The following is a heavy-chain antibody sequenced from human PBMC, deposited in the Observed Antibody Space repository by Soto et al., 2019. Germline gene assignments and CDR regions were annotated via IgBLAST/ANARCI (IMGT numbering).Heavy chain of an antibody. CDR2: IIPVFGTP. CDR1: GNSCSSHA. Sequence: QVQLEQSGSEVKKSGSSVKVSCKSSGNSCSSHAITWVRQAPGHGLEWMGGIIPVFGTPSYAQKFQGRVTITADKSTNTSYMELRSLRSEDTAVYYCARGGALSTSWYWGDGLDSWGQGTQVTVSS. J-gene: IGHJ4*02. V-gene: IGHV1-69*06. CDR3: ARGGALSTSWYWGDGLDS. D-gene: IGHD2-2*01.